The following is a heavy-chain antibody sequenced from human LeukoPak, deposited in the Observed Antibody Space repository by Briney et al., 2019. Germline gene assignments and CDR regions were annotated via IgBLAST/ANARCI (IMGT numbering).Heavy chain of an antibody. CDR1: GVSFSGYY. Sequence: PSETLSLTCAVYGVSFSGYYWSWIRQPPGKGLEWIGEINHSESTNYNPSLKSRVTISVDTSKNQFSLKLSSVAAADTAVYYCARGPWYYYDSSGYLYWGQGTLVTVSS. CDR2: INHSEST. CDR3: ARGPWYYYDSSGYLY. V-gene: IGHV4-34*01. J-gene: IGHJ4*02. D-gene: IGHD3-22*01.